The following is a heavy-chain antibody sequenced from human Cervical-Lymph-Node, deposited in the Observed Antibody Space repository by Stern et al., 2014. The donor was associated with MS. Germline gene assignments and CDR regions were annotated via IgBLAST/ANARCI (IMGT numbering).Heavy chain of an antibody. V-gene: IGHV3-23*04. CDR2: ISNSGDGT. D-gene: IGHD2/OR15-2a*01. Sequence: EVHLVESGGGLVPPGGSLRLSCAASGFTFSNHAMNWVRQASGQGLEWISTISNSGDGTYYADSVTGRFTISRDSSKDTVFLQMSNLRVEDTAVYYCAKASRTSMFDYWGQGTLVTVSS. CDR1: GFTFSNHA. J-gene: IGHJ4*02. CDR3: AKASRTSMFDY.